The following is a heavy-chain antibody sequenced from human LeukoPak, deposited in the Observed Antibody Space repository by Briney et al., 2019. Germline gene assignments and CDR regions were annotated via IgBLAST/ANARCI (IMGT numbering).Heavy chain of an antibody. CDR2: INHSGST. V-gene: IGHV4-34*01. D-gene: IGHD1/OR15-1a*01. CDR3: ASSYRATVTTYYYYGMDV. J-gene: IGHJ6*02. CDR1: GGSFSGYY. Sequence: SETLPLTCAVYGGSFSGYYWSWIRQPPGKGLEWIGEINHSGSTNYNPSLKSRVTISVDTSKNQFSLKLSSVTAADTAVYYCASSYRATVTTYYYYGMDVWGQGTTVTVSS.